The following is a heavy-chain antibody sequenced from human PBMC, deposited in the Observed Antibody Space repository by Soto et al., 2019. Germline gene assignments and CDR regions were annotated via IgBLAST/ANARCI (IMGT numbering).Heavy chain of an antibody. Sequence: GGALRLSCVVSGWTFSRTWMTWVRQAPGKGLEWVANIKQDGSEKNYVDSVKGRFTISRDNANKSLYLQMNSLRDEDTAVYYCARDPGCRGGSCHRDHWSQGTLVTVSP. CDR2: IKQDGSEK. D-gene: IGHD2-15*01. CDR3: ARDPGCRGGSCHRDH. CDR1: GWTFSRTW. J-gene: IGHJ4*02. V-gene: IGHV3-7*05.